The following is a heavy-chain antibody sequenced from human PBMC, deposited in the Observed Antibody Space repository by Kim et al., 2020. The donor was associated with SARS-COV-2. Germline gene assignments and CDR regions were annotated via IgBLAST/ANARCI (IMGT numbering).Heavy chain of an antibody. V-gene: IGHV3-30*04. J-gene: IGHJ4*02. D-gene: IGHD6-13*01. CDR2: ISYDGSNK. CDR1: GFTFSSYA. Sequence: GGSLRLSCAASGFTFSSYAMHWVRQAPGKGLEWVAVISYDGSNKYYADSVKGRFTISRDNSKNTLYLQMNSLRAEDTAVYYCARGYSSSWYVDGDFDYWGQGTLVTVSS. CDR3: ARGYSSSWYVDGDFDY.